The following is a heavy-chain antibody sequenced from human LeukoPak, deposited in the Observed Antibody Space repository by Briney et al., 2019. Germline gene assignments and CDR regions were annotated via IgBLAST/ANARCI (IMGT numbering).Heavy chain of an antibody. CDR3: ARDLPVLAAAGTQDPAYYYYYYMDV. J-gene: IGHJ6*03. CDR1: GFTFSSYS. Sequence: GGSLRLSCAASGFTFSSYSMNWVRQAPGKGLEWVSYISSSSSTIYYADSERGRFTISRDNAKNSLYLQMNSLRAEDTAVYYCARDLPVLAAAGTQDPAYYYYYYMDVWGKGTTVTVSS. CDR2: ISSSSSTI. V-gene: IGHV3-48*04. D-gene: IGHD6-13*01.